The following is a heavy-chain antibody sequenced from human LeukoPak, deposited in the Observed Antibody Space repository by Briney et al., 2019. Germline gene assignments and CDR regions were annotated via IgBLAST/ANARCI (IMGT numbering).Heavy chain of an antibody. V-gene: IGHV3-21*01. J-gene: IGHJ6*02. Sequence: GGSLRLSCAASGFTFSSYSMNWVRQAPGKGLEWVSSISSSSSYIYYADSVKGRFTISRDNAKNSLYLQMNSLRAEDTAVYYFARVEAAAGLSGAYYYYYGMDVWGQGTTVTVSS. CDR2: ISSSSSYI. D-gene: IGHD6-13*01. CDR3: ARVEAAAGLSGAYYYYYGMDV. CDR1: GFTFSSYS.